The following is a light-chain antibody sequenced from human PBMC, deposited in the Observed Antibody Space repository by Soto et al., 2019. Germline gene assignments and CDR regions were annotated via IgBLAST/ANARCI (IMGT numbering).Light chain of an antibody. Sequence: EIVLTQSPDTLSLSPGQRATIYCRDIQSVRSDYFAWYQQKPGQAPRVIIFGVSTRATGVPDRFSGSGSGTDFTLTISRLEPEDFALYYCQQYGNSPLTFGGGTKVDIK. J-gene: IGKJ4*01. CDR3: QQYGNSPLT. CDR1: QSVRSDY. V-gene: IGKV3-20*01. CDR2: GVS.